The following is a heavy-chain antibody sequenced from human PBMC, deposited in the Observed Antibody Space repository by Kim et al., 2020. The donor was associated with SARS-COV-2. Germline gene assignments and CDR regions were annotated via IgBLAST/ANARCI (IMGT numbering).Heavy chain of an antibody. CDR1: GGSISSYY. Sequence: SETLSLTCTVSGGSISSYYWSWIRQPPGKGLEWIGYIYYSGSTNYNPSLKSRVTISVDTSKNQFSLKLSSVTAADTAVYYCARDQYYDSSGPGAFQHWGQGTLVTVSS. CDR2: IYYSGST. D-gene: IGHD3-22*01. CDR3: ARDQYYDSSGPGAFQH. V-gene: IGHV4-59*13. J-gene: IGHJ1*01.